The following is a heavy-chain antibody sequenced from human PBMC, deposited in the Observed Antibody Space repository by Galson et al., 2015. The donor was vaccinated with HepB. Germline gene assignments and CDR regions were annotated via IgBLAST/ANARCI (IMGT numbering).Heavy chain of an antibody. D-gene: IGHD2-15*01. Sequence: SLRLSCAASGFTLSDHHIDWVRQAPGKGLEWVARSRNKARGYTTEYVASMRGRLTISRDDSDNSVHLQMSGLRTEDTAVYFCALYIADGRYLDSWGQGALVTVSS. J-gene: IGHJ4*02. CDR2: SRNKARGYTT. CDR3: ALYIADGRYLDS. CDR1: GFTLSDHH. V-gene: IGHV3-72*01.